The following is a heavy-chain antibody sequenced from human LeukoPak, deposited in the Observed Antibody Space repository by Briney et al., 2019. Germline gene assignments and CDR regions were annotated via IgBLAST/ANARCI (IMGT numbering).Heavy chain of an antibody. D-gene: IGHD2-15*01. CDR3: AKDHTSGYFDY. Sequence: QPGGSLRLSCAASGFTFSSYEMNWVRQAPGKGLEWVAFIRYDGSNKYYADSVKGRFTISRDNSKNTLYLQMNSLRAEDTAVYYCAKDHTSGYFDYWGQGTLVTVSS. CDR2: IRYDGSNK. CDR1: GFTFSSYE. V-gene: IGHV3-30*02. J-gene: IGHJ4*02.